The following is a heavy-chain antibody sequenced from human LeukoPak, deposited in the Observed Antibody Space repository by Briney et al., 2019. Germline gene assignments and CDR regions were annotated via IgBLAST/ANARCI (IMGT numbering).Heavy chain of an antibody. V-gene: IGHV1-18*01. CDR3: ATDTTGGSYCDN. CDR2: ISTYSGNT. J-gene: IGHJ4*02. CDR1: GYTFTSYG. Sequence: ASVKVSGKASGYTFTSYGISWVRQAPGQGLEWVGWISTYSGNTKYAQKFQGRVTMTTDTSTSTAYMELRSLRSDDTAVYFCATDTTGGSYCDNWGQGSLVTVSS. D-gene: IGHD1-26*01.